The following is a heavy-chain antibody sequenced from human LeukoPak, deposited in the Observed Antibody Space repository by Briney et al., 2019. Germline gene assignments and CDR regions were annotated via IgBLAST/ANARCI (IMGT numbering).Heavy chain of an antibody. V-gene: IGHV4-34*01. CDR1: GGSFSGYY. J-gene: IGHJ4*02. Sequence: SETLSLTCAVYGGSFSGYYWSWIRQPPGKGLEWIGEINHSGSTNYNPSLKSRVTISVDTSKNQFSLKLSSVTAADTAAYYCARGNIVVVPAAGYYFDYWGQGTLVTVSS. CDR2: INHSGST. D-gene: IGHD2-2*01. CDR3: ARGNIVVVPAAGYYFDY.